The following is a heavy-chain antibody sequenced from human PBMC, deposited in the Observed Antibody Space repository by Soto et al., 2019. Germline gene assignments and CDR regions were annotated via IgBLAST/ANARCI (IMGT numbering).Heavy chain of an antibody. Sequence: GGSLRLSCAASGFTFNDCAMCWVRQAPGKGLEWVSSVSRSGAATYYADSVKGRFIISRDNSKNTLYLQVNSLRAEDTAIYYCAKGPLPTYYYASAQLNYYGMEVWGQGTTVTVSS. D-gene: IGHD3-10*01. CDR3: AKGPLPTYYYASAQLNYYGMEV. V-gene: IGHV3-23*01. J-gene: IGHJ6*02. CDR2: VSRSGAAT. CDR1: GFTFNDCA.